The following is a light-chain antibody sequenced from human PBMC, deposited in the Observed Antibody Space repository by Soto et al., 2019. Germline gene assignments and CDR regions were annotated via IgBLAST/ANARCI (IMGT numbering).Light chain of an antibody. CDR2: ATS. Sequence: EIILTQSPGTLSLSPGEGATLSCKASQTVISTHLAWYQQKPGQAPRLLIYATSNRGTGIPDRFSGSGSGRDFTRTIDRLEPEDFAVYYCQQYDSSSVTFGQGTRLDLK. J-gene: IGKJ5*01. CDR1: QTVISTH. CDR3: QQYDSSSVT. V-gene: IGKV3-20*01.